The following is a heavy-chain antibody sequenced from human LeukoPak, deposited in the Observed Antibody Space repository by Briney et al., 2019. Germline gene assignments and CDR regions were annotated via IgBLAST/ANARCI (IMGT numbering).Heavy chain of an antibody. D-gene: IGHD3-10*01. CDR3: ARGGYYGAGNDFRFDP. CDR1: GGSISSYY. CDR2: IYTSGST. Sequence: SETLSLTCTVSGGSISSYYWSWIRQPAGKGLEWIGRIYTSGSTNYNPSLRSRVTMSVDTSKNQFSLKLSSVTAADTAVYYCARGGYYGAGNDFRFDPWGQGTLVTVSS. J-gene: IGHJ5*02. V-gene: IGHV4-4*07.